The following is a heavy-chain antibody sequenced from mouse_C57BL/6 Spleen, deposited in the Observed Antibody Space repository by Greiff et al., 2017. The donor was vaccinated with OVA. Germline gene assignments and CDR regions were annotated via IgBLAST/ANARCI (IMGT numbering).Heavy chain of an antibody. D-gene: IGHD2-3*01. CDR3: ARGDYDDGFDY. CDR2: IYPGSSNT. Sequence: QVQLEESGAELVKPGASVKLSCKASGYTFTGYCMHWVKQRPGQGLEWIGYIYPGSSNTYYNEKFKGKATLTADKSSSTAYMQLSSLTSEDSAVYYCARGDYDDGFDYWGQGTTLTVSS. V-gene: IGHV1-66*01. CDR1: GYTFTGYC. J-gene: IGHJ2*01.